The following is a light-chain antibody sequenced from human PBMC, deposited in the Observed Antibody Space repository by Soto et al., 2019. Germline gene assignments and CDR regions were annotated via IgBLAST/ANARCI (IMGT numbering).Light chain of an antibody. CDR3: CSSTGSYFV. CDR1: GGFDF. J-gene: IGLJ3*02. Sequence: QSALTQPPSVSGSPGQSVAISCTGIGGFDFVSWYQQYPGKAPKLMIYDVTNRPSGVPDRFSASTSGDTASLTISGLQAEDEADYYCCSSTGSYFVFGGGTKLTVL. CDR2: DVT. V-gene: IGLV2-11*01.